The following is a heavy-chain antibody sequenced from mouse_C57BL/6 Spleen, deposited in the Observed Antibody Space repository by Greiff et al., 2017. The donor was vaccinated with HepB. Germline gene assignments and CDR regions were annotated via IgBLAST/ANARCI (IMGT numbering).Heavy chain of an antibody. Sequence: VQLQQPGAELVMPGASVKLSCKASGYTFTSYWMHWVKQRPGQGLEWIGEIDPSDSYTNYNQKFKGKSTLTVDKSSSTAYMQLSSLTSEDSAVYYCARSYYGSSPFDDWGQGTTLTVSS. V-gene: IGHV1-69*01. D-gene: IGHD1-1*01. CDR1: GYTFTSYW. CDR3: ARSYYGSSPFDD. J-gene: IGHJ2*01. CDR2: IDPSDSYT.